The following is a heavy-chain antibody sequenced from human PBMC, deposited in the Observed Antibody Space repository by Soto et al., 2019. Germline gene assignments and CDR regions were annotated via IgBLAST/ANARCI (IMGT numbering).Heavy chain of an antibody. V-gene: IGHV4-34*01. CDR1: GGSFSGYY. J-gene: IGHJ6*02. Sequence: SETLSLTCAVYGGSFSGYYWSWIRQPPGKGLEWIGEINHSGSTNYNPSLKSRVTISVDTSKNQFSLKLSSVTAADTAVYYCARLNPTTYYDFWSGYRSPLYYGMDVWGQGTTVTVSS. D-gene: IGHD3-3*01. CDR3: ARLNPTTYYDFWSGYRSPLYYGMDV. CDR2: INHSGST.